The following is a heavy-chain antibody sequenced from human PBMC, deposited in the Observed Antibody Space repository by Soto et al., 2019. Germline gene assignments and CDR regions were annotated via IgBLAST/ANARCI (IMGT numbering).Heavy chain of an antibody. Sequence: QVQLQESGPGLVKPSGTLSLTCAVSGGSISSSNWWSWVRQPPGKGLEWIGEIYPSGSTNYNPSLKTLVTISVDKPKNQFSLQLSSVTAADTAVYYCARVVGGYYYGMDVWGQGTTVTVSS. V-gene: IGHV4-4*02. D-gene: IGHD2-2*01. J-gene: IGHJ6*01. CDR2: IYPSGST. CDR3: ARVVGGYYYGMDV. CDR1: GGSISSSNW.